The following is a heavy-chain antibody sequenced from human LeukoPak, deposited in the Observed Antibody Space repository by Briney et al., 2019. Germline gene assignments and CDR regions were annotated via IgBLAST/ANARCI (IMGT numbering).Heavy chain of an antibody. D-gene: IGHD4-11*01. Sequence: GGSLRLSCAASGFTFNDYYMSWIRQAPGKGLEWVSYINSGGSPIYYADSVKGRFTISRDNAKNSLYLQMNSLRAEDTAVYYCAKSSNYGKTWYYYYMDVWGKGTTVTVSS. J-gene: IGHJ6*03. CDR3: AKSSNYGKTWYYYYMDV. V-gene: IGHV3-11*04. CDR1: GFTFNDYY. CDR2: INSGGSPI.